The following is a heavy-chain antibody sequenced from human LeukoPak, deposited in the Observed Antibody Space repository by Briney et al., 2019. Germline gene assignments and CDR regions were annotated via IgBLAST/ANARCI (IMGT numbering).Heavy chain of an antibody. Sequence: PSETLSLTCAVYGGSFSGYYWSWIRQPPGKGLEWIGEINHSGSTNYNPSLKSRATISVDTSKNQFSLKLSSVTAADTAVYYCARVSFLTGYSLDYYYYGMDVWGQGTTVTVSS. V-gene: IGHV4-34*01. J-gene: IGHJ6*02. D-gene: IGHD3-9*01. CDR3: ARVSFLTGYSLDYYYYGMDV. CDR1: GGSFSGYY. CDR2: INHSGST.